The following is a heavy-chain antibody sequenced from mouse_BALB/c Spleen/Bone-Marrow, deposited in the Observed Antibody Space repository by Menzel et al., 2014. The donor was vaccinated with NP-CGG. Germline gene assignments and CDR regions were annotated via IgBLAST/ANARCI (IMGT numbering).Heavy chain of an antibody. CDR2: INPASSTI. D-gene: IGHD1-2*01. CDR3: AKNYYYGYVAY. V-gene: IGHV4-1*02. Sequence: EVKVVESGDGLVQPGGSLKHSCAASGFDFSRYWMTWVRQAPGKGLEWIGEINPASSTINYTPSLKDKFIISRDNAKNTLYLQMSKVRSEDTALYYCAKNYYYGYVAYWGQGTLVTVSA. J-gene: IGHJ3*01. CDR1: GFDFSRYW.